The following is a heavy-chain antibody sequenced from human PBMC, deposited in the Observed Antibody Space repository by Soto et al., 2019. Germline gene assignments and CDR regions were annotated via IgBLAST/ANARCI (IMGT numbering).Heavy chain of an antibody. CDR2: IYPGDSDT. CDR1: GYSFTSYW. CDR3: ARGIVLVPPAAWGDYYYGMDV. V-gene: IGHV5-51*01. J-gene: IGHJ6*02. Sequence: PGESLKISCKGSGYSFTSYWIGWVRQMPGKGLEWMGIIYPGDSDTRYSPSFQGQVTISAAKSISTAYLQWSSLKASDTAMYYCARGIVLVPPAAWGDYYYGMDVWGQGTRVTV. D-gene: IGHD2-2*01.